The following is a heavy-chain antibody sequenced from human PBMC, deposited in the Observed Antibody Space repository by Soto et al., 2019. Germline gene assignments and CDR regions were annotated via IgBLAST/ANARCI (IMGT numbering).Heavy chain of an antibody. J-gene: IGHJ6*02. D-gene: IGHD6-13*01. V-gene: IGHV4-59*01. CDR1: GGSISSYY. Sequence: SETLSLTCTVSGGSISSYYWSWIRQPPGKGLEWIGYIYYSGSTNYNPSLKSRVTISVDTSKNQFSLKLSSVTAADTAMYYCARPKGQLYGMDVWGQGTTVTVSS. CDR3: ARPKGQLYGMDV. CDR2: IYYSGST.